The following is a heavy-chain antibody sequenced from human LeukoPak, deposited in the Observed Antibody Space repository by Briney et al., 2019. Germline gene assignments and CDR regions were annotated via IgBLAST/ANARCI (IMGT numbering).Heavy chain of an antibody. CDR3: ARPYCSSTSCPPDY. D-gene: IGHD2-2*01. CDR1: GGSISSYY. J-gene: IGHJ4*02. CDR2: IYYSGST. Sequence: SETLSLTCTVSGGSISSYYWGWIRQPPGKGLEWIGSIYYSGSTYYNPSLKSRVTISVDTSKNQFSLKLSSVTAADTAVYYCARPYCSSTSCPPDYWGQGTLVTVSS. V-gene: IGHV4-39*01.